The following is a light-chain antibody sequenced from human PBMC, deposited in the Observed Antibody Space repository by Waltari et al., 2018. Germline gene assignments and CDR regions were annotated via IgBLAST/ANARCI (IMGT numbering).Light chain of an antibody. CDR1: KSVSRS. CDR3: QKYVSLPAT. Sequence: EIVLPQSPGTLSLSPGERATLSGRASKSVSRSLAWYQQKPGQAPRLLIYVASTRATGIPDRFSGSGSGTDFSLTISRLEPEDFAVYYCQKYVSLPATFGQGTKVEIK. CDR2: VAS. V-gene: IGKV3-20*01. J-gene: IGKJ1*01.